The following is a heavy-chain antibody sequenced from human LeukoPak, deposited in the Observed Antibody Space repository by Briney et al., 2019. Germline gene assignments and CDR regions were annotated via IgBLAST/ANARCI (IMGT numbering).Heavy chain of an antibody. J-gene: IGHJ4*02. Sequence: GESLRLSCAASGFTFSSYSMNWVRQAPGKGLEWVSYISSSSSTIYYADSVKGRFTISRDTAKNSLYLQMNSLRAEDTAVYYCARPFSSSGFNYFDYWGQGTLVNVSS. CDR3: ARPFSSSGFNYFDY. D-gene: IGHD6-6*01. CDR2: ISSSSSTI. CDR1: GFTFSSYS. V-gene: IGHV3-48*04.